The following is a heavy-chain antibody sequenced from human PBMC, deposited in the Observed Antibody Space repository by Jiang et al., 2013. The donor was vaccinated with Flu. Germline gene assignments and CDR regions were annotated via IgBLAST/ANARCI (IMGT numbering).Heavy chain of an antibody. CDR3: ARMDYGSGTNFYYYGMDV. D-gene: IGHD3-10*01. V-gene: IGHV4-30-4*01. J-gene: IGHJ6*02. Sequence: PGLVKPSQTLSLTCTVSGGSVNSGDYYWSWIRQPQGTGLEWVGYVYYTGITYYNPSLMSRISISVDTSKNHFSLKMNSVIAADTAVYYCARMDYGSGTNFYYYGMDVWGQGTTVTVSS. CDR2: VYYTGIT. CDR1: GGSVNSGDYY.